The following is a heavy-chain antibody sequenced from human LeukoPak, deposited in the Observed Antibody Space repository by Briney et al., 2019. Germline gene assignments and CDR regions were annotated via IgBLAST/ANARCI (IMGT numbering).Heavy chain of an antibody. CDR1: GFTISDYY. CDR3: ARVYSTAWFDY. CDR2: ISSSSSYT. V-gene: IGHV3-11*05. Sequence: PGGSLRLSCAASGFTISDYYMIWIRQAPGKGLEWVSYISSSSSYTNYADSVKGRFTISRDNAENSLFLQMNSLRPEDTAVYYCARVYSTAWFDYWGQGTLVTVSS. D-gene: IGHD6-13*01. J-gene: IGHJ4*02.